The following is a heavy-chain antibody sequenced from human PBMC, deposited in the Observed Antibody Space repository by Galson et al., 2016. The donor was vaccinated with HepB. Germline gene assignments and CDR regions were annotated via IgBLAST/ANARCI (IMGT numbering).Heavy chain of an antibody. J-gene: IGHJ4*02. CDR3: AKGVNQQHPYYFDS. V-gene: IGHV3-23*01. CDR1: GFAFSSYA. D-gene: IGHD1-14*01. Sequence: SLRLSCAASGFAFSSYAVNWVRQAPGKGLEWIASISLSGATTHYADSVKGRFTISRDNSENTLYLQMNSLRAGDTALYYCAKGVNQQHPYYFDSWGQGILVTVSS. CDR2: ISLSGATT.